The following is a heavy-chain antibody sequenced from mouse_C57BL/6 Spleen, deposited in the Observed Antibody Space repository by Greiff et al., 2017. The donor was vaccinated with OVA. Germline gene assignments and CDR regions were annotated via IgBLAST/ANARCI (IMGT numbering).Heavy chain of an antibody. V-gene: IGHV1-26*01. CDR3: ARRGSYYDYDEVVDY. CDR2: INPNNGGT. CDR1: GYTFTDYY. Sequence: EVQLQQSGPELVKPGASVKISCKASGYTFTDYYMNWVKQSHGKSLEWIGDINPNNGGTSYNQKFKGKATLTVDKSSSTAYMELRSLTSEDSAVYYCARRGSYYDYDEVVDYWGQGTTLTVSS. D-gene: IGHD2-4*01. J-gene: IGHJ2*01.